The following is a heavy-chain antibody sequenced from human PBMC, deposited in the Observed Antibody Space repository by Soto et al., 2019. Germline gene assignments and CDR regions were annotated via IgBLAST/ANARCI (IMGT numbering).Heavy chain of an antibody. CDR1: GFSLSSTRMA. V-gene: IGHV2-5*02. D-gene: IGHD6-19*01. CDR3: AHIVVAGLGYYFDY. Sequence: QITLKASGPTLVKPTQTLTLTCTFSGFSLSSTRMAVGWIRQPPGKALEWLALIYWDDDKRYSLFLKSRLTITKDTSKNQVVLTMSHMDPVDTARYYCAHIVVAGLGYYFDYWGQGTLVTVSS. J-gene: IGHJ4*02. CDR2: IYWDDDK.